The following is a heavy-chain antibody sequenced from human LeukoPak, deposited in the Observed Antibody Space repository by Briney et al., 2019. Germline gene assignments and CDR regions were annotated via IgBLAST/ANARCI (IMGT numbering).Heavy chain of an antibody. Sequence: GGSLRLSCAASGFPFSRHDMGWVRQPPGKGLEWVAAISNGKTYYADSVRGRFAISRDDSTNTVYLHMNSLRDEDTALYHCVREAGYCAPVCVKTNWFDPWGQGTLVTVSS. J-gene: IGHJ5*02. CDR1: GFPFSRHD. D-gene: IGHD2-15*01. CDR3: VREAGYCAPVCVKTNWFDP. V-gene: IGHV3-23*01. CDR2: ISNGKT.